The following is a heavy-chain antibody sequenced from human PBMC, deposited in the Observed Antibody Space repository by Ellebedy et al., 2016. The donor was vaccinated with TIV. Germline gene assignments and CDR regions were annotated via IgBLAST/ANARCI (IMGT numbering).Heavy chain of an antibody. Sequence: ASVKVSCKASGYSFTGYYVHWVRQAPGQGLEWMGWINPYSGDTNYAQKLQGRVTMTGDTSISTAYMELSRLTSDDTAVYYCARVPGSEDWFDPWGQGTLVTVSS. CDR1: GYSFTGYY. J-gene: IGHJ5*02. CDR2: INPYSGDT. CDR3: ARVPGSEDWFDP. V-gene: IGHV1-2*02.